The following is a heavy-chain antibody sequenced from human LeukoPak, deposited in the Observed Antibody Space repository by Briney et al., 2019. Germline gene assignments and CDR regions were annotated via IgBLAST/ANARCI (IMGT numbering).Heavy chain of an antibody. CDR1: GGSIGSSNW. D-gene: IGHD2-15*01. CDR3: AREGYCSGGSCVLFDY. J-gene: IGHJ4*02. CDR2: IYHSGST. Sequence: KPSGTLSLTCAVSGGSIGSSNWWSWVRQPPGKGLEWIGGIYHSGSTNYNPSLKSRVTISVDESKNQFSLNLSSVTAADTAVYYCAREGYCSGGSCVLFDYWGQGALVTVSS. V-gene: IGHV4-4*02.